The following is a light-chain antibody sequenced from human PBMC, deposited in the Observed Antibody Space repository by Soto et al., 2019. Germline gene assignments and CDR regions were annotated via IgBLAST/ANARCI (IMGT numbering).Light chain of an antibody. CDR3: QQRCSWPLT. CDR1: QSVSSY. CDR2: DAS. J-gene: IGKJ4*01. Sequence: EIVLTQSPATLSLSPGERATLSCRASQSVSSYLAWYQQKPGQAPRLLIYDASSRATGIPPRFSGSGSGTDFTLTISSLEPEDFAVYYCQQRCSWPLTFGGGTKVDIK. V-gene: IGKV3-11*01.